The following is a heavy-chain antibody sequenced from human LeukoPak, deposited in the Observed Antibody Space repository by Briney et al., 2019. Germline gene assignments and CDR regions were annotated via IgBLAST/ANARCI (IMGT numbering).Heavy chain of an antibody. Sequence: GRSLRLSCTASGFTFGDYAMSWVRQAPGKGPVWVSRINSDGSSTTYADSVKGRFIISRDNAKNTLYLQMNTLRAEDTALYYCARGYAAIAAANSGWFDPWGQGTLVTVSS. J-gene: IGHJ5*02. CDR3: ARGYAAIAAANSGWFDP. D-gene: IGHD6-13*01. CDR2: INSDGSST. CDR1: GFTFGDYA. V-gene: IGHV3-74*03.